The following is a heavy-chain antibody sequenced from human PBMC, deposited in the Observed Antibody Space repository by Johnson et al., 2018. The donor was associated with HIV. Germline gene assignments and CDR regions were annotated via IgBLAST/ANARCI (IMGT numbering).Heavy chain of an antibody. CDR2: ISYDGSNK. V-gene: IGHV3-30*04. CDR1: GFTFSSYA. CDR3: ARGYGDYTRAYDAFDI. D-gene: IGHD4-17*01. J-gene: IGHJ3*02. Sequence: QVQLVESGGGVVQPGGSLRLSCAASGFTFSSYAMHWVRQAPGKGLEWVAVISYDGSNKYYADSVKGRFTISRDNSKNTLYLQLNSLRAEDTAVYFCARGYGDYTRAYDAFDIWGQGTMVTVSS.